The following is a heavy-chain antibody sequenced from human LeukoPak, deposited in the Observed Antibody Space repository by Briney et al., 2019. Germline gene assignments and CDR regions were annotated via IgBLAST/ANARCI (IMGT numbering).Heavy chain of an antibody. J-gene: IGHJ4*02. V-gene: IGHV3-30-3*01. CDR3: ARLLSGSSGSYSYYFDY. CDR1: GFTFSSYA. D-gene: IGHD1-26*01. Sequence: SGGSLRLSCAASGFTFSSYAMHWVRQAPGKGLEWVAVISYDGSNKYYADSVKGRFTISRDNSKNTLYLQMNSLRAEDTAVYYCARLLSGSSGSYSYYFDYWGQGTLVTVSS. CDR2: ISYDGSNK.